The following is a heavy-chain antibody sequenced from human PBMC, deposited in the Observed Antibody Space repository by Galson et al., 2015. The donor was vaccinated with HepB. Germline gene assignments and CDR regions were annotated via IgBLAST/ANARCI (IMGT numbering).Heavy chain of an antibody. V-gene: IGHV1-69*06. Sequence: SVKVSCKASGGTFSSYAISWVRQAPGQGLEWMGGIIPIFGTANYAQKFQGRVTITADKSTSTAYMELSSLRSEDTAVYYCARDEAGLEYCSGGSCYLLGYYYGMDVWGQGTTVTVSS. CDR2: IIPIFGTA. D-gene: IGHD2-15*01. CDR1: GGTFSSYA. J-gene: IGHJ6*02. CDR3: ARDEAGLEYCSGGSCYLLGYYYGMDV.